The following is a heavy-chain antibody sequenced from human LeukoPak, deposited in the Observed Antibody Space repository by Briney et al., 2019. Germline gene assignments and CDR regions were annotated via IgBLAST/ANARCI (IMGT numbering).Heavy chain of an antibody. CDR3: ARVLRYCSGGNCYSGGLGYMDV. D-gene: IGHD2-15*01. CDR2: ISRSGSTK. J-gene: IGHJ6*03. V-gene: IGHV3-11*01. CDR1: GFTFSNYW. Sequence: GGSLRLSCEASGFTFSNYWMTWIRQAPGKGLEWVSSISRSGSTKYYADSVKGRFTISRDNAKNSLFLQMNSLRAEDTAVYYCARVLRYCSGGNCYSGGLGYMDVWGKGTTVTTSS.